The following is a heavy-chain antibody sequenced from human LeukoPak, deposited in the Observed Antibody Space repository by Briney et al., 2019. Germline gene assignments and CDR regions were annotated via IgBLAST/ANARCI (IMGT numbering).Heavy chain of an antibody. J-gene: IGHJ4*02. Sequence: GGSLRLSCTASGFTFGDYAMSWVRQAPGKGLEWVGFIRSKAYGGTTEYAASVKGRFTISRDDSKSIAYLQMNSLKTEDTAVYYCTRVNWGSYSFYFDYWGQGTLVTVSS. CDR2: IRSKAYGGTT. V-gene: IGHV3-49*04. D-gene: IGHD1-26*01. CDR3: TRVNWGSYSFYFDY. CDR1: GFTFGDYA.